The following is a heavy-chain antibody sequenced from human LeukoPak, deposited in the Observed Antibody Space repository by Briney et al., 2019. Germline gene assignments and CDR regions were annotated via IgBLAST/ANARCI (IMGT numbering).Heavy chain of an antibody. D-gene: IGHD3-3*01. J-gene: IGHJ4*02. V-gene: IGHV3-21*04. CDR2: ISRSSSSYSYT. Sequence: GGSLRLSCAASGFTFSSYSMHWVRQAPGKGLEWVSSISRSSSSYSYTYYADSVKGRFTISRDNSKNTLYLQMNSLRAEDTAVYYCAKPSVRDFWSGYYFDYWGQGTLVTVSS. CDR3: AKPSVRDFWSGYYFDY. CDR1: GFTFSSYS.